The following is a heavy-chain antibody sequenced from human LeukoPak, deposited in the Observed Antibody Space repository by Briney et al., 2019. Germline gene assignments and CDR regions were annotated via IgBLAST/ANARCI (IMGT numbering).Heavy chain of an antibody. CDR2: IIPIFGTA. CDR3: AIPSDGYSSSFDY. V-gene: IGHV1-69*13. J-gene: IGHJ4*02. D-gene: IGHD6-13*01. CDR1: GGTFSSYA. Sequence: SVKVSGKASGGTFSSYAISWVRQAPGQGLEWMGGIIPIFGTANYAQKFQGRVTITADESTSTAYMELSSLRSEDTAVYYCAIPSDGYSSSFDYWGQGTLATVSS.